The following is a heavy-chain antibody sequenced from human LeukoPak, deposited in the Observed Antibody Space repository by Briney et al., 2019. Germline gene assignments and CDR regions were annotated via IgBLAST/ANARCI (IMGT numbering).Heavy chain of an antibody. D-gene: IGHD5-24*01. J-gene: IGHJ6*02. V-gene: IGHV4-4*02. CDR3: ARVREDNGHILFMDV. Sequence: SETLSLTCAVSGGPISRGYWWSWVRQPPGKGLEWIGEIYHSGNTNYNPSLKSRVTISVDKSKNQFSLKLSSVTAADTAVYYCARVREDNGHILFMDVWGQGTTVAVSS. CDR1: GGPISRGYW. CDR2: IYHSGNT.